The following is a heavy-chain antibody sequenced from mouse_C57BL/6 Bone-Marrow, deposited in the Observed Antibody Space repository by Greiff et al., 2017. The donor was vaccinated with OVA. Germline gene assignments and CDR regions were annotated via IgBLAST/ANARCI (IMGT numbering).Heavy chain of an antibody. Sequence: DVKLVESGGDLVKPGGSLKLSCAASGFTFSSYGMSWVRQTPDKRLEWVATISSGGSYTYYPDSVKGRFTISRDNAKNTLYLQMSSLKSEDTAMYYCARRTPNWSWFAYWGQGTLVTVSA. CDR3: ARRTPNWSWFAY. CDR1: GFTFSSYG. V-gene: IGHV5-6*02. CDR2: ISSGGSYT. J-gene: IGHJ3*01. D-gene: IGHD4-1*02.